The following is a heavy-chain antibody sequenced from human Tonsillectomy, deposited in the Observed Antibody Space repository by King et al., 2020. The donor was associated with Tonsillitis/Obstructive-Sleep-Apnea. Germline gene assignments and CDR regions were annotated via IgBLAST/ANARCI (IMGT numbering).Heavy chain of an antibody. CDR2: IYPGDSDT. CDR1: GYRFTTYW. CDR3: ARHVRYSSGYYSALDS. J-gene: IGHJ4*02. D-gene: IGHD3-22*01. V-gene: IGHV5-51*01. Sequence: VQLVESGAEVKKPGESLKISCKGSGYRFTTYWIGWVRQMPGKGLEWMVIIYPGDSDTRYSPSFEGQFTITADKSISTTYRQWNSRKASETAMYYCARHVRYSSGYYSALDSWGQGTLVTVSS.